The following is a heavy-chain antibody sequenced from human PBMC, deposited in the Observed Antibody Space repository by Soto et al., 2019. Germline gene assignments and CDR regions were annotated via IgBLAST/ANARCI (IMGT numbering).Heavy chain of an antibody. CDR2: IIPILGIA. J-gene: IGHJ4*02. V-gene: IGHV1-69*02. Sequence: SVKVSCKASGGTFSSYTISWVRQAPGQGLEWMGRIIPILGIANYAQKFQGRVTITADKSTSTAYMELSSLRSEDTAVYYCARSSGYSYGFDYWGQGTLDTVSS. D-gene: IGHD5-18*01. CDR1: GGTFSSYT. CDR3: ARSSGYSYGFDY.